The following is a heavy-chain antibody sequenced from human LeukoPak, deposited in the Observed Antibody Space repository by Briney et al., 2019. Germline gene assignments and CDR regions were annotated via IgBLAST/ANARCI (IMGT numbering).Heavy chain of an antibody. CDR1: GGSISSYY. J-gene: IGHJ4*02. CDR3: ARGLGGDYEAAFDY. CDR2: IYYSGST. D-gene: IGHD4-17*01. V-gene: IGHV4-59*01. Sequence: SETLSLTCTVSGGSISSYYWSWIRQPPGKGLEWIGYIYYSGSTNYNPSLKSRVTISVDTSKNQFSLKLSSVTAADTAVYYCARGLGGDYEAAFDYWGQGTLVTVSS.